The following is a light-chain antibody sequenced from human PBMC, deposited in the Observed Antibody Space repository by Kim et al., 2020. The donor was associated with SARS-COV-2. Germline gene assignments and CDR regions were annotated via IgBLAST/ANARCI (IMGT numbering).Light chain of an antibody. CDR1: QSVSSSY. Sequence: SPGERATLAGRARQSVSSSYLAWYQQKPGQAPRLLIYGASSRATGIPDRFSGSGSGTDFTLTISRLEPEDFAVYYYQQYGSSPRTFGQGTKVDIK. CDR3: QQYGSSPRT. J-gene: IGKJ1*01. CDR2: GAS. V-gene: IGKV3-20*01.